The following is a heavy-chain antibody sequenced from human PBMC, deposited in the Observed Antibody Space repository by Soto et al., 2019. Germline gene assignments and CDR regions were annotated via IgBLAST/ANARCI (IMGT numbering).Heavy chain of an antibody. J-gene: IGHJ4*02. CDR2: INSDGSST. Sequence: GGSLRLACAASGFTFSSYWMHWVRQAPGKGLVWVSRINSDGSSTSYADSVKGQFTISRDNAKNTLYLQMNSLRAEDTAVYYCAGEGDYSNFDYWGQGTLVTVSS. V-gene: IGHV3-74*01. CDR3: AGEGDYSNFDY. CDR1: GFTFSSYW. D-gene: IGHD4-4*01.